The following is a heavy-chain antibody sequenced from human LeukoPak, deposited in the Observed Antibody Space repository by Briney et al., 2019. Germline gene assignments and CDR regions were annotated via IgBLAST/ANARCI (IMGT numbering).Heavy chain of an antibody. CDR1: GYSFTSYW. Sequence: GGSLRLSCKGSGYSFTSYWIGWVRQMPGKGLEWMGIIYPGDSDTRYSPSFQGQVTISADKSIGTAYLQWSSLKASDTAMYYCARLVPIVVVPAADNWFDPWGQGTLVTVSS. J-gene: IGHJ5*02. CDR2: IYPGDSDT. D-gene: IGHD2-2*01. V-gene: IGHV5-51*01. CDR3: ARLVPIVVVPAADNWFDP.